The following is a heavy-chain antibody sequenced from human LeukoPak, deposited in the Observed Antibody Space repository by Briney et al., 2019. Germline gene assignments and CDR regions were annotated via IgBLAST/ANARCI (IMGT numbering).Heavy chain of an antibody. CDR2: ISGSGGST. J-gene: IGHJ5*02. V-gene: IGHV3-23*01. CDR3: AKLVPSDDFWSGYLGWFDP. Sequence: GGSLRLSCAASGFTFSSYAMSWVRQAPGKGLEWVSVISGSGGSTYSADSVKGRFTISRDNSKNTMYLQMNTLTAEDTAVYYCAKLVPSDDFWSGYLGWFDPWGQGTLVTVSS. CDR1: GFTFSSYA. D-gene: IGHD3-3*01.